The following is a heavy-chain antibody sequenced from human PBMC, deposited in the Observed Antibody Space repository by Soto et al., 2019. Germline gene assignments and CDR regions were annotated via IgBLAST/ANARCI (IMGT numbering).Heavy chain of an antibody. CDR3: ARLGPGATTVTTGAAFDV. CDR1: GGSIITSNW. CDR2: SIHSGTA. J-gene: IGHJ3*01. Sequence: QVQLQESGPGLVKPSGTLSLTCAVSGGSIITSNWWTWVRQPPGKGLEWIGESIHSGTANYNPSLKSRVTISVDHSKIQFSLNLFSVTAADTAIYYCARLGPGATTVTTGAAFDVWGQGTMVTVSS. D-gene: IGHD4-17*01. V-gene: IGHV4-4*02.